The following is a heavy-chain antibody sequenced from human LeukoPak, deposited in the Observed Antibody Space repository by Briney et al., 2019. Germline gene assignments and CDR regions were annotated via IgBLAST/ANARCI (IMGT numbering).Heavy chain of an antibody. J-gene: IGHJ4*02. CDR1: GGSISSSSYY. CDR3: ARDVSYSSDFNY. CDR2: IYYSGST. V-gene: IGHV4-39*07. D-gene: IGHD6-19*01. Sequence: SETLSLTCTVSGGSISSSSYYWGWIRQPPGKGLEWIGSIYYSGSTYYNPSLKSRVTISVDTSKNQFSLKLSSVTAADTAVYYCARDVSYSSDFNYWGQGTLVTVSS.